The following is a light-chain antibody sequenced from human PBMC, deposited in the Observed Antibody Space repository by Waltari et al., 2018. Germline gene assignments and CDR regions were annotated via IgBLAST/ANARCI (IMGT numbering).Light chain of an antibody. CDR2: EVI. J-gene: IGLJ3*02. CDR3: CSYVGRNIWV. V-gene: IGLV2-23*02. Sequence: QSALTQPASVSGSPGQSITISCPGTSSNVGFFNLVSWYQQHPDKATKLMVYEVIERRSGVSMRFSGSKSGNTASLTISGLQAENEADYYCCSYVGRNIWVFGGGTKVTVL. CDR1: SSNVGFFNL.